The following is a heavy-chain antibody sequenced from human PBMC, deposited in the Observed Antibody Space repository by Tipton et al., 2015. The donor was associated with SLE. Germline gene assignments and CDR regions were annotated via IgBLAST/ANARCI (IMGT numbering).Heavy chain of an antibody. D-gene: IGHD6-13*01. CDR2: IYHSGST. CDR1: SGSISSYY. Sequence: TLSLTCTVSSGSISSYYWSWIRQPPGKGLEWIGYIYHSGSTYYNPSLKSRVTISVDTSKNQFSLKLSSVTAADTAVYYCARVYSSSHPDVWGKGTTVTVSS. CDR3: ARVYSSSHPDV. V-gene: IGHV4-59*12. J-gene: IGHJ6*04.